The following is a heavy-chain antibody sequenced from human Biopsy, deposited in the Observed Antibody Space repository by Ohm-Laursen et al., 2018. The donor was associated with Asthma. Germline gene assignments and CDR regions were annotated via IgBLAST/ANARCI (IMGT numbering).Heavy chain of an antibody. CDR3: VRDGTDDAFDI. CDR2: ISKDASTQ. Sequence: SLRLSCAATGFSFTNFAIHWVRQAPGKGLEWVGVISKDASTQDYADSVKGRFTMARDNSKNTLDLQMNSLREEDTAVYYCVRDGTDDAFDIWGQGTVGSGSS. J-gene: IGHJ3*02. CDR1: GFSFTNFA. V-gene: IGHV3-30*01. D-gene: IGHD1-1*01.